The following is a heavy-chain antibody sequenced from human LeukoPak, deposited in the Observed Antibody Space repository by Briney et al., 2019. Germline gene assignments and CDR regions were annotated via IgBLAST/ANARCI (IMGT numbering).Heavy chain of an antibody. CDR2: IRSKSDGGTT. V-gene: IGHV3-15*01. Sequence: PGGSLRLSCAASGFTFSDVWMSWVRQAPGKGLEWLGRIRSKSDGGTTDYAAPVKGRFTISRDDSKKTLYLQMNSLKTGDTAVYYCTTDPRHWGQGTLVTVSS. CDR3: TTDPRH. CDR1: GFTFSDVW. J-gene: IGHJ4*02.